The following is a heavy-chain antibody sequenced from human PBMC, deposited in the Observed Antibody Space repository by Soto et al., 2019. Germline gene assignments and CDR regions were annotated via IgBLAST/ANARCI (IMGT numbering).Heavy chain of an antibody. CDR2: ISGSGGST. V-gene: IGHV3-23*01. Sequence: GGSLRLSCAASGFTFSSYAMSWVRQAPGKGLEWVSAISGSGGSTYYADSVKGRFTISRDNSKNTLYLQMNSLRAEDTAVYYCAKARNYAMVRGVIRCYGMDVWGQGTMVTVSS. J-gene: IGHJ6*02. CDR1: GFTFSSYA. CDR3: AKARNYAMVRGVIRCYGMDV. D-gene: IGHD3-10*01.